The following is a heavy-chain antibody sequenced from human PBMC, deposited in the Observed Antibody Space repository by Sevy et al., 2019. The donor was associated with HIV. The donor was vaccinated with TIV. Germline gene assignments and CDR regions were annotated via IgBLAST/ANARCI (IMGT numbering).Heavy chain of an antibody. V-gene: IGHV3-23*01. CDR1: GFSFVTYA. D-gene: IGHD6-19*01. J-gene: IGHJ4*02. Sequence: GGSLRLSCAASGFSFVTYAMSWVRQPPGKGLEWVSGISGSGGSTYYADSVKGRFTISRDNSKNTLYLQMNSLRAEDTAMYYCARDPTIYASGWYYFDYWGQGTLVTVSS. CDR2: ISGSGGST. CDR3: ARDPTIYASGWYYFDY.